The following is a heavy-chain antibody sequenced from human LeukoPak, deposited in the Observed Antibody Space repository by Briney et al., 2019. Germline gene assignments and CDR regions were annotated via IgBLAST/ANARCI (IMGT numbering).Heavy chain of an antibody. J-gene: IGHJ3*02. D-gene: IGHD3-22*01. CDR1: GGSISSYY. CDR3: ARDYDSSGYYYGWDAFDI. V-gene: IGHV4-4*07. CDR2: IYTSGST. Sequence: PSETLSLTCTVSGGSISSYYWSWIRQPAGKGLEWIGRIYTSGSTNYNPSLKSRVTMSVDTSKNQFSLKLSSVTAADTAVYYCARDYDSSGYYYGWDAFDIWGQGTMVTVSS.